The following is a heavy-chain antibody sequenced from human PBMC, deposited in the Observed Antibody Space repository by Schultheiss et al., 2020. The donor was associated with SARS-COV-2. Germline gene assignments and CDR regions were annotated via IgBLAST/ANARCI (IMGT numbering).Heavy chain of an antibody. V-gene: IGHV3-30*01. CDR2: ISYDGSNE. CDR3: ARDIFEYNYDSSSPY. D-gene: IGHD3-22*01. Sequence: GGSLRLSCAASGFIFSNYAMHWVRQAPGKGLEWVAVISYDGSNEFYADSVKGRFTISRDNSKNTLYLQMNSLRPEDTAVYYCARDIFEYNYDSSSPYWGQGTLVTVSS. J-gene: IGHJ4*02. CDR1: GFIFSNYA.